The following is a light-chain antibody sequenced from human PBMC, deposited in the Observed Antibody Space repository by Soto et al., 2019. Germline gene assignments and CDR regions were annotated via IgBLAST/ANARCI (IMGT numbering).Light chain of an antibody. CDR2: EVS. CDR1: STDFVSYNR. J-gene: IGLJ1*01. Sequence: QSALTQPPSVSGSPGQSVTISCTGTSTDFVSYNRVSWYQQPPGTAPKLMIYEVSKRPSGVPDRFSGSKSGNTASLNISGLQAADEADYYCSLYTSENAYVFGNGTKLTVL. V-gene: IGLV2-18*01. CDR3: SLYTSENAYV.